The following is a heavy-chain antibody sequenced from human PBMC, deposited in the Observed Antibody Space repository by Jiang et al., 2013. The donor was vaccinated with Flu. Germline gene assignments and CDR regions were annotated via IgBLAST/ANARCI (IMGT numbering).Heavy chain of an antibody. CDR2: INPNTENP. Sequence: QSGSELKKPGAVSEDFLQDFWIQLHHLFYKLGATGPGQGLEWMGWINPNTENPIYAQGFTGRFVFSLDTSVSTAYLQINNLEAEDTAVYYCARRSPTDYWGQGTLVTVSS. CDR1: IQLHHLF. V-gene: IGHV7-4-1*02. CDR3: ARRSPTDY. J-gene: IGHJ1*01. D-gene: IGHD4-17*01.